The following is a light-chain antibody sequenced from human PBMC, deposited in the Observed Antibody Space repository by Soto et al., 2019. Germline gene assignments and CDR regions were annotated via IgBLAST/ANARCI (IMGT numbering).Light chain of an antibody. J-gene: IGLJ1*01. V-gene: IGLV3-1*01. CDR2: QDS. CDR3: QAWDSSVYV. Sequence: SYELTQPPSVSVSPGQTASISCSGDKLGDKYTSWYQQKSGQSPVLIIYQDSKRPSGIPGRFSGSNSGSTATLTISGTQAMDEADYYCQAWDSSVYVFGSGTKLTVL. CDR1: KLGDKY.